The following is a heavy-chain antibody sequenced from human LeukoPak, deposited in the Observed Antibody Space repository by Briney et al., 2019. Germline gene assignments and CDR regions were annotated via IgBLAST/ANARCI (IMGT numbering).Heavy chain of an antibody. V-gene: IGHV1-58*02. CDR1: GFTFTSSA. J-gene: IGHJ2*01. CDR3: AADSLGRNWYFDL. D-gene: IGHD3-16*01. CDR2: IVVGSGNT. Sequence: SVKVSCKASGFTFTSSAMQWVRQARGPRLEWIGWIVVGSGNTNYAQKFQERVTITRDMSTSTAYMELSSLRSEDTAVYYCAADSLGRNWYFDLWGRGTLVTVSS.